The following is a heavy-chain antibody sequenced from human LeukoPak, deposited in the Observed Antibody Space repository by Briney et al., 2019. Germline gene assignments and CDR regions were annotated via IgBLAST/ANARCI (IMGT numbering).Heavy chain of an antibody. CDR2: INHSGST. Sequence: PSETLSLTCAVYGGSFSGYYWNGIRQPPGKGLEWIGEINHSGSTNYNPSLKSRVTLSVGTSKNHFSLKLTSVTAADTAVYYCARGGYSSSSRGRYYYYMGVWGKGTTVTVSS. CDR3: ARGGYSSSSRGRYYYYMGV. CDR1: GGSFSGYY. D-gene: IGHD6-6*01. V-gene: IGHV4-34*01. J-gene: IGHJ6*03.